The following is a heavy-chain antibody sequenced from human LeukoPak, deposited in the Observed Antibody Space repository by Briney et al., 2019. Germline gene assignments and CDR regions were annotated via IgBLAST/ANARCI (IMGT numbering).Heavy chain of an antibody. V-gene: IGHV3-21*01. Sequence: EGSLRLSCVGSGFTFSTYNMHWVRQAPGKGLEWVSTISSSSSSGSYKYYADSVKGRFTISRDNAKNSLYLQMNSLRDEDTAVYYCASSGSYRFDYWGQGTLVTVSS. J-gene: IGHJ4*02. CDR1: GFTFSTYN. D-gene: IGHD1-26*01. CDR2: ISSSSSSGSYK. CDR3: ASSGSYRFDY.